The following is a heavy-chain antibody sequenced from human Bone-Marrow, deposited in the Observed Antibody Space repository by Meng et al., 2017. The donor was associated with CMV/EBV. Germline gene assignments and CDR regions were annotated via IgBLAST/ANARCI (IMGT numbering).Heavy chain of an antibody. D-gene: IGHD3-10*01. CDR1: GFTFSSYV. J-gene: IGHJ3*02. V-gene: IGHV3-23*03. CDR3: ARDGPDRGGFDI. Sequence: GESLKISCAASGFTFSSYVMSWVRQAPGKGLEWVSVIYSGGSRTYYADSVKGRFTISRDNSKNTLSLQMSSLRTEDTAVYYCARDGPDRGGFDIWGQGTMVTVSS. CDR2: IYSGGSRT.